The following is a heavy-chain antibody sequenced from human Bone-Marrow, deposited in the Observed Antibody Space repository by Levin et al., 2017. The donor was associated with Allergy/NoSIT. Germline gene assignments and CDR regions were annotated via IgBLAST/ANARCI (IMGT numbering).Heavy chain of an antibody. CDR2: IYSGGDT. J-gene: IGHJ4*02. CDR3: ATSPASGY. CDR1: GFTVSRNY. V-gene: IGHV3-53*01. Sequence: RASVKVSCAASGFTVSRNYMSWVRQAPGKGLEGVSIIYSGGDTYYTDSVKGRFTISRDNSKNTLYLQMNSLRAEDTAVYYCATSPASGYWGQGTLVTVSS.